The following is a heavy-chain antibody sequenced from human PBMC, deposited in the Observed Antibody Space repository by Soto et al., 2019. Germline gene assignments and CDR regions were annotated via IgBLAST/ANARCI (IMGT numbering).Heavy chain of an antibody. CDR3: ARSIALYDFWSGYRSKPPYYFDY. CDR2: IYYSGST. Sequence: TSETLSLTCTVSGGSISSYYWSWIRQPPGKGLEWIGYIYYSGSTNYNPSLKSRVTISVDTSKNQFSLKLSSVTAADTAVYYCARSIALYDFWSGYRSKPPYYFDYWGQGTLVTVSS. V-gene: IGHV4-59*01. J-gene: IGHJ4*02. D-gene: IGHD3-3*01. CDR1: GGSISSYY.